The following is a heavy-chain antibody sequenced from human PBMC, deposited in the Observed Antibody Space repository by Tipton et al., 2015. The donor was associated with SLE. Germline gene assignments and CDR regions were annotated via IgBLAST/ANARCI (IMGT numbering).Heavy chain of an antibody. CDR3: ARASGGNSPY. Sequence: LRLSCAVYGGSFSGYYWSWIRQPPGKGLEWIGNIYYTGSTNYNPSLKSRVTISVDTSKNQFSLNLTSVTAADTAIYYCARASGGNSPYWGQGTLVTVSS. V-gene: IGHV4-34*11. CDR1: GGSFSGYY. J-gene: IGHJ4*02. D-gene: IGHD4-23*01. CDR2: IYYTGST.